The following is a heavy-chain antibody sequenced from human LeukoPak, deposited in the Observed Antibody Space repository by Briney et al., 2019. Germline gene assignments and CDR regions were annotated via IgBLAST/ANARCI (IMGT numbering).Heavy chain of an antibody. J-gene: IGHJ4*02. CDR2: ISGTGVGT. D-gene: IGHD1-20*01. CDR3: AKNNWNDMPFVDY. CDR1: GFSFRNSA. Sequence: GGSLRLSCAASGFSFRNSAMSWVRQAPGKGLERVSTISGTGVGTFYADSVKGRLTISRDNPKNTLYLQMNSLRAEDTAVYYCAKNNWNDMPFVDYWGQGTLVTVSS. V-gene: IGHV3-23*01.